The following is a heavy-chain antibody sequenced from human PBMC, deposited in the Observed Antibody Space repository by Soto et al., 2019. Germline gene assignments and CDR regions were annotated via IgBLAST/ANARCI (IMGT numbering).Heavy chain of an antibody. Sequence: LRLSCAVSGFNFGKFGMYWVRQAPGKGLEWVAVIWYDGSQKYYTDSVQGRFTISRDNSNNTLYLQMNSLRAEDTAVYYCAKEVWGLYTFGRPLDNWGHGTLVTVSS. CDR2: IWYDGSQK. CDR3: AKEVWGLYTFGRPLDN. CDR1: GFNFGKFG. D-gene: IGHD2-2*02. V-gene: IGHV3-33*06. J-gene: IGHJ4*01.